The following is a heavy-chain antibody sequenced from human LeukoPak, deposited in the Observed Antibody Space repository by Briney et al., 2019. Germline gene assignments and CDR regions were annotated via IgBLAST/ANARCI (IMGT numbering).Heavy chain of an antibody. Sequence: ASVKVSCKASGYTFTSYDINWVRQATGRGLEWMGWMNPNSGNTGYAQKFQGRVTMTRNTSISTAYMELSSLRSEDTAVYYCARGGIPPQTYYYDSSGYPIDFDYWGQGTLVTVSS. CDR3: ARGGIPPQTYYYDSSGYPIDFDY. D-gene: IGHD3-22*01. CDR2: MNPNSGNT. V-gene: IGHV1-8*01. CDR1: GYTFTSYD. J-gene: IGHJ4*02.